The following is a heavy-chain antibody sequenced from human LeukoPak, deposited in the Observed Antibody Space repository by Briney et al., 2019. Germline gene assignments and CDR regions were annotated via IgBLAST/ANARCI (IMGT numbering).Heavy chain of an antibody. Sequence: GGSLRLSCAASGFTFSSYAMSWVRQAPGKGREWVSAISGSGGGTYYADSVKGRFTISRDNSKNTLYLQMNSLRAEDTAVYYCAKGGELQPFDYWGQGTLVTVSS. D-gene: IGHD1-26*01. CDR3: AKGGELQPFDY. V-gene: IGHV3-23*01. CDR1: GFTFSSYA. CDR2: ISGSGGGT. J-gene: IGHJ4*02.